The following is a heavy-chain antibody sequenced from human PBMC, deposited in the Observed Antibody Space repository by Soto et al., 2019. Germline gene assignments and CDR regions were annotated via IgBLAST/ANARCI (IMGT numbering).Heavy chain of an antibody. Sequence: QVQLVESGGGVVHPGGSLRLSCVASGFTFSNYGMSWVRQAPGKGLEWVAVIWHDSSNKFYADSVRGRFTISRDNSKNTLFLQMSGLGADDTAVYYCTREMMTQPWHAFDIWGRGTTVTVSS. J-gene: IGHJ3*02. CDR2: IWHDSSNK. CDR3: TREMMTQPWHAFDI. D-gene: IGHD1-1*01. CDR1: GFTFSNYG. V-gene: IGHV3-33*01.